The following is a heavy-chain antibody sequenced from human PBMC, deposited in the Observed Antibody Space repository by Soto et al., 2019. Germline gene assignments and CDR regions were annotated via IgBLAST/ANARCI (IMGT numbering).Heavy chain of an antibody. CDR1: GGSISSYY. J-gene: IGHJ5*02. V-gene: IGHV4-59*08. CDR3: ARHLPSVPVARASRWFDP. D-gene: IGHD2-2*01. CDR2: IYYSGST. Sequence: ETLSLTCTVSGGSISSYYWSWIRQPPGKGLEWIGYIYYSGSTNYNPSLKSRVTISVDTSKNQFSLKLSSVTAADTAVYYCARHLPSVPVARASRWFDPWGQGTLVTVSS.